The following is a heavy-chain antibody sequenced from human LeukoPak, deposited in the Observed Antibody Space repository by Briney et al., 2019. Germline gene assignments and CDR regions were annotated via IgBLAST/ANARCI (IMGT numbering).Heavy chain of an antibody. CDR2: IYTSGST. CDR3: ARLPHYYDSSGSIDGDFDY. V-gene: IGHV4-61*02. CDR1: GGSISGATFY. D-gene: IGHD3-22*01. J-gene: IGHJ4*02. Sequence: SETLSLTCTVSGGSISGATFYWSWIRQPAGKGLEWIGRIYTSGSTNYNPSLKSRVTISVDTSKNQFSLKLSSVTAADTAVYYCARLPHYYDSSGSIDGDFDYWGQGTLVTVSS.